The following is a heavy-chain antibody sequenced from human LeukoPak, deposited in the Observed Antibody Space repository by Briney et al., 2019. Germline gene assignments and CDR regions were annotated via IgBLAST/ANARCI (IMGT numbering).Heavy chain of an antibody. Sequence: PGGSLRLSCAASGFNFRAYWMSWARQAPGKGLEWVASLNQDADREYYVDSVKGRFTISRDNAKNSLYLQMNSLRAADTAVYYCARDRYYDYVWGSYRHSERGYNWFDPWGQGTLVTVSS. CDR2: LNQDADRE. CDR3: ARDRYYDYVWGSYRHSERGYNWFDP. V-gene: IGHV3-7*03. D-gene: IGHD3-16*02. CDR1: GFNFRAYW. J-gene: IGHJ5*02.